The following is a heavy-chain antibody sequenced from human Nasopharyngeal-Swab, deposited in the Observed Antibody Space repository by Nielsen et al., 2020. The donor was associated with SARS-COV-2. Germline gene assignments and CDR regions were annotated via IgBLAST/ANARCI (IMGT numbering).Heavy chain of an antibody. V-gene: IGHV4-4*07. CDR1: GGSIRSYY. CDR2: IYTSGST. Sequence: SETLSLTCTVSGGSIRSYYWSWIRQPAGKGLEWIGRIYTSGSTNYNPSLKSRVTMSVDTSKNQFSLKLSSVTAADTAVYYCARSPYYYDSSGYQYYFDYWGQGTLVTVSS. D-gene: IGHD3-22*01. CDR3: ARSPYYYDSSGYQYYFDY. J-gene: IGHJ4*02.